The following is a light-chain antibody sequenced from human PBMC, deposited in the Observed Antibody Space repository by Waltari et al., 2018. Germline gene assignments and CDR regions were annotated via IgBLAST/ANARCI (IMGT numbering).Light chain of an antibody. V-gene: IGKV2-28*01. J-gene: IGKJ3*01. CDR2: LGS. Sequence: DIVMTQSPPSLPVTPGEPASISCRSSQSLLHSNGYNYLDWYLQKPGQSPQLLIYLGSNRASGVPDRFSGSASGTDFTLKISRVEAEDVGVYYCMQALQTPFTFGPGTKVDIK. CDR1: QSLLHSNGYNY. CDR3: MQALQTPFT.